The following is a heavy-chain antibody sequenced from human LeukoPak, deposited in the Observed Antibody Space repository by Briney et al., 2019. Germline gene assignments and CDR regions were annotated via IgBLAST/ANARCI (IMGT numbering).Heavy chain of an antibody. CDR3: ARLSGSYLDY. Sequence: GGSLRLSCVASGFTFSSNGMHWVRQAPGKGPEWVAVIWYDGSKKYYADFVKGRFTVSRDNSKNMLYLQMNSLRAEDTAVYYCARLSGSYLDYWGQGTLVTVSS. CDR2: IWYDGSKK. D-gene: IGHD1-26*01. CDR1: GFTFSSNG. J-gene: IGHJ4*02. V-gene: IGHV3-33*01.